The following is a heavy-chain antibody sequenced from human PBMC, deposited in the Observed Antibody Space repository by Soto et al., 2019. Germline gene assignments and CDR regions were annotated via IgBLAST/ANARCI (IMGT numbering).Heavy chain of an antibody. CDR2: IYYTGST. CDR3: ARYQKGPFDY. V-gene: IGHV4-30-4*01. Sequence: PSETLSLTCTVSGGSIISGDYCFGWIRQPPGKGLEWIGYIYYTGSTYYNPSLKSRLTISVDTSKNQFSLKLTSVTAADTAVYFCARYQKGPFDYWGQGTLVTVSS. CDR1: GGSIISGDYC. J-gene: IGHJ4*02. D-gene: IGHD2-2*01.